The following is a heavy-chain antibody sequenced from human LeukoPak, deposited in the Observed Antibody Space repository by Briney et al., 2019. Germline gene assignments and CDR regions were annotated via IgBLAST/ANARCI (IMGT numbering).Heavy chain of an antibody. CDR1: GGSISSSNW. D-gene: IGHD3-10*01. CDR3: ARITMVRGLNFDL. CDR2: IYHSGST. V-gene: IGHV4-4*02. Sequence: SETLSLTCAVSGGSISSSNWWSWVRPPPGKGLEWIGEIYHSGSTNYNPSLKSRVTISVDKSKNQFSLKLSSVTAADTAVYYCARITMVRGLNFDLWGRGTLVTVSS. J-gene: IGHJ2*01.